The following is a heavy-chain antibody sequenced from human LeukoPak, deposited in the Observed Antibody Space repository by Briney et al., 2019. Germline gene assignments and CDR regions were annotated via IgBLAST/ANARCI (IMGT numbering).Heavy chain of an antibody. Sequence: GGSLRLSCAASGFTFSSYAMHWVRQAPGKGLEWVAAISYDGSNKYSADSVKGRFTISRDNAKNSLYLQMNSLRAEDTAVYYCARDKIEVGATSSGYFDYWGQGTLVTVSS. CDR1: GFTFSSYA. D-gene: IGHD1-26*01. J-gene: IGHJ4*02. CDR3: ARDKIEVGATSSGYFDY. CDR2: ISYDGSNK. V-gene: IGHV3-30*04.